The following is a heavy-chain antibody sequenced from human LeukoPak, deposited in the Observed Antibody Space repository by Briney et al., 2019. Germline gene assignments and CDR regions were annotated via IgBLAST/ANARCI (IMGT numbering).Heavy chain of an antibody. D-gene: IGHD4-23*01. CDR3: ARDHGYGGNWFDP. CDR2: INSDGSTT. CDR1: GFSLSGYG. V-gene: IGHV3-74*01. J-gene: IGHJ5*02. Sequence: GGSLRLSCAASGFSLSGYGMHWVRQAPGKGLVWVAGINSDGSTTTYADSVKGRFTISRDNAKNTLYLQMNSLRVEDTAVYYCARDHGYGGNWFDPWGQGTLVTVSS.